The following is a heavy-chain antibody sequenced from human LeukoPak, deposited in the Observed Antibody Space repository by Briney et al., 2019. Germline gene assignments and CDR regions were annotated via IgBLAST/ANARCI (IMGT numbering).Heavy chain of an antibody. CDR3: ARVQGSGYDWGNWFDP. J-gene: IGHJ5*02. V-gene: IGHV1-69*13. Sequence: SVKVSCKASGGTFSSYAISWVRQAPGQGLEWMGGIIPIFGTANYAQKFQGRVTITADESTSTAYMELSSLGSEDTAVYYCARVQGSGYDWGNWFDPWGQGTLVTVSS. CDR1: GGTFSSYA. D-gene: IGHD5-12*01. CDR2: IIPIFGTA.